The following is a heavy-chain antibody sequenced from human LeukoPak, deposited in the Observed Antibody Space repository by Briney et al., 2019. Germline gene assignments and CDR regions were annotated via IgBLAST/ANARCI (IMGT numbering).Heavy chain of an antibody. D-gene: IGHD1-26*01. CDR1: GFSLGAFA. V-gene: IGHV3-43*02. CDR2: IDKDGRST. CDR3: ATWAFYHSLDV. J-gene: IGHJ6*02. Sequence: GGSLRLSCAASGFSLGAFAMHWVRQAPGKGLEWVSLIDKDGRSTYYADSVKGRFTISRDNSKNSLYLQMNSLRTEDTALYYCATWAFYHSLDVWGQGTTVTVSS.